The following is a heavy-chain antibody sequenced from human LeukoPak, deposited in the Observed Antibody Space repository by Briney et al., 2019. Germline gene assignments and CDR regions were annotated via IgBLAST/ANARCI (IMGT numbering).Heavy chain of an antibody. Sequence: PGGSLRLSCAASGFTFSSYSMNWVGQAQGRGGEWVSSITSSNSYIYYADSVKGRFTISRDNAKNSLYLQMNSLRAEDTAVYYCAREETTIFGVAQRYFDLWGRGTLVPVSS. D-gene: IGHD3-3*01. CDR3: AREETTIFGVAQRYFDL. CDR1: GFTFSSYS. J-gene: IGHJ2*01. V-gene: IGHV3-21*01. CDR2: ITSSNSYI.